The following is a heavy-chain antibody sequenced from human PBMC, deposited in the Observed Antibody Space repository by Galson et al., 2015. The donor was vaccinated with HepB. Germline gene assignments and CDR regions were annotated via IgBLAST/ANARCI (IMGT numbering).Heavy chain of an antibody. J-gene: IGHJ4*02. Sequence: SLRLSCAASGFTFSNYWMSWVRQAPGKGLEWVANIKQDGSEKYYVDSVKGRFTISRDNAKNSLYLQMNSLRAEDTAIYYCARDGGGLAYDHWGQGTLVTVSS. D-gene: IGHD3-16*01. CDR3: ARDGGGLAYDH. CDR1: GFTFSNYW. CDR2: IKQDGSEK. V-gene: IGHV3-7*03.